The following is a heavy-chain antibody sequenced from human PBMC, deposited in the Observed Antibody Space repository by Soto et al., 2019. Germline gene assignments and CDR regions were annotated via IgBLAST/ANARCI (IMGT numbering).Heavy chain of an antibody. CDR3: AKPYCSSTSCYALYYYGMDV. CDR1: GFTFSSYA. Sequence: EVQLLESGGGLVQPGGSLRLSCAASGFTFSSYAMSWVRQAPGKGLEWVSAISGSGGSTYYADSVKGRFTISRDNSKNTLYLQINSLRAEDTAVYYCAKPYCSSTSCYALYYYGMDVWGQGTTVTVSS. D-gene: IGHD2-2*01. J-gene: IGHJ6*02. CDR2: ISGSGGST. V-gene: IGHV3-23*01.